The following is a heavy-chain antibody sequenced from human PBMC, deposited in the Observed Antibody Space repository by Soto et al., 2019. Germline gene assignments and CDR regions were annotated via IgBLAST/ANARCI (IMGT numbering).Heavy chain of an antibody. D-gene: IGHD3-10*01. J-gene: IGHJ5*02. CDR3: AKLHCITSNCVPLDP. CDR1: GDTISTGGYS. V-gene: IGHV4-30-2*03. Sequence: SETLSLTCGVSGDTISTGGYSWAWIRQPPGKALEWIGHTYHSGNPYYNPSLKSRVTISVDTSKNQFSLKLSSVTAADTAVYYCAKLHCITSNCVPLDPWGQGTLVTVS. CDR2: TYHSGNP.